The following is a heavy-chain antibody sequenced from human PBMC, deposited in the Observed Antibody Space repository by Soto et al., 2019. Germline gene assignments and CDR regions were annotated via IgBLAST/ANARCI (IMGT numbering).Heavy chain of an antibody. V-gene: IGHV4-34*01. CDR2: INHSGST. CDR1: GGSFSGYY. CDR3: ARGGVLRYFDWLPPSDY. Sequence: SETLSLTCAVYGGSFSGYYWNWIRHPPWKGPEWIGEINHSGSTNYNPSLKSRVTISVDTSKNQFSLKLGSVTGADTAVYYCARGGVLRYFDWLPPSDYWGQGTLVTVSS. J-gene: IGHJ4*02. D-gene: IGHD3-9*01.